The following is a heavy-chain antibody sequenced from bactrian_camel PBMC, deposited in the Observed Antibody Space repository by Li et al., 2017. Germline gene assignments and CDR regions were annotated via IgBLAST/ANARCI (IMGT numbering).Heavy chain of an antibody. CDR1: GFTFSNYA. D-gene: IGHD3*01. CDR2: MSGDGST. V-gene: IGHV3S10*01. J-gene: IGHJ4*01. Sequence: VQLVESGGGLVQPGGSLRLSCAASGFTFSNYAMSWVRQAPGNVCELVAVMSGDGSTEYTESVKGRFHISQDDAKKTVYLQMNSPQPDDAGVYYCAAEPKGSRRWVGYAWKCQGQGTQVTVS.